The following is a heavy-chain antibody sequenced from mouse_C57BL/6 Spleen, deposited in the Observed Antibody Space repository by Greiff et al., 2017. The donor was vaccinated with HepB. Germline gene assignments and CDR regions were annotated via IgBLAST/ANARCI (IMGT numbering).Heavy chain of an antibody. CDR2: ISSGSSTI. D-gene: IGHD2-4*01. V-gene: IGHV5-17*01. CDR1: GFTFSDYG. CDR3: AMCYYDYDGVAY. Sequence: EVKVVESGGGLVKPGGSLKLSCAASGFTFSDYGMHWVRQAPEKGLEWVAYISSGSSTIYYADTVKGRFTISRDNAKNTLFLHMTSLRSEDTAMYYCAMCYYDYDGVAYWGQGTLVTVSA. J-gene: IGHJ3*01.